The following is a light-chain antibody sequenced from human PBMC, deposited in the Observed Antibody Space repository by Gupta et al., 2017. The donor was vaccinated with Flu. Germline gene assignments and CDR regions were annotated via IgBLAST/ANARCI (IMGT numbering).Light chain of an antibody. V-gene: IGKV1-5*03. CDR1: QSISSW. CDR3: QHASEFWT. J-gene: IGKJ1*01. CDR2: EAS. Sequence: SPSTLSASVGDRVTITCRASQSISSWLAWYQQKPVIAPKLMIYEASGGQSGGPERFSGRGSETEFALTSSSRQTDDFANYYVQHASEFWTFGQGTKVEIK.